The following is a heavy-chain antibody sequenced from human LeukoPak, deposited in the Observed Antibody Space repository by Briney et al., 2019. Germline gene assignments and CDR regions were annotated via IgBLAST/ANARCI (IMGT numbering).Heavy chain of an antibody. J-gene: IGHJ6*03. D-gene: IGHD3/OR15-3a*01. CDR3: ARLGRAYYYYMDV. CDR2: IYHSGST. Sequence: PSETLSLTCTVSGGSISSSSYYWGWIRQPPGKGLEWIGSIYHSGSTYYNPSLKSRVTISVDTSKNQFSLKLSSVTAADTAVYYCARLGRAYYYYMDVWGKGTTVTVSS. CDR1: GGSISSSSYY. V-gene: IGHV4-39*07.